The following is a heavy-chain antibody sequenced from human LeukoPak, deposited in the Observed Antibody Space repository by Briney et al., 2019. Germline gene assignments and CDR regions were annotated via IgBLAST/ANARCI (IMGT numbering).Heavy chain of an antibody. J-gene: IGHJ4*02. CDR2: FDPEDGET. CDR1: GYTLTELS. CDR3: ATTAGSGSYFTSYFDY. D-gene: IGHD1-26*01. Sequence: ASVKVSCKVSGYTLTELSMHWVRQAPGKGLEWMGGFDPEDGETIYAQKFQGRVTMTEDTSTDTAYMELSSLGSEDTAVYYCATTAGSGSYFTSYFDYWGQGTLVTVSS. V-gene: IGHV1-24*01.